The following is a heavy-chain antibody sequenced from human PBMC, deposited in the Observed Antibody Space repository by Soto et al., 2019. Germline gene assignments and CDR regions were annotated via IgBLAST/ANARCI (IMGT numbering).Heavy chain of an antibody. V-gene: IGHV4-34*01. D-gene: IGHD3-22*01. CDR2: INHSGRV. Sequence: SEALSVTCAVYGGSFSGHSWTWIRQSPGKGLEWIGDINHSGRVNYSPSLKSRVTISLDTSKNQFSLTLSAVTAADTAMYYCSTRAYDTNGYYRFDPWGQGSLVRVSS. CDR1: GGSFSGHS. J-gene: IGHJ5*01. CDR3: STRAYDTNGYYRFDP.